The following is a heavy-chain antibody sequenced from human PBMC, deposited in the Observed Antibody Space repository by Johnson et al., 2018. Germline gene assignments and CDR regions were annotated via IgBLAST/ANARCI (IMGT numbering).Heavy chain of an antibody. CDR3: ARHEKRDYGGTYYYYYGMDV. Sequence: QVQLQESGPGLVKPSETLSLTCTVSGGSISSYYWSWIRQPPGKGLEWIGYIYYSGNTNYNPSLKSRVTISVDTSKNQLSLKLSPGTAADTAVYYVARHEKRDYGGTYYYYYGMDVWGQGTTVTVSS. D-gene: IGHD4-23*01. J-gene: IGHJ6*02. CDR1: GGSISSYY. CDR2: IYYSGNT. V-gene: IGHV4-59*01.